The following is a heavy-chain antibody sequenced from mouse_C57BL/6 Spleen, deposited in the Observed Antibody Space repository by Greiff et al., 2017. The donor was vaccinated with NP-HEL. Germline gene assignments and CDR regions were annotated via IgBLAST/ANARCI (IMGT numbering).Heavy chain of an antibody. V-gene: IGHV2-2*01. CDR1: GFSLTSYG. J-gene: IGHJ4*01. D-gene: IGHD1-1*01. CDR3: ARPYYGSNAMDY. Sequence: VQLVESGPGLVQPSQSLSITCTVSGFSLTSYGVHWVRQSPGKGLEWLGVIWSGGSTDYNAAFISRLSISKDNSKSQVFFKMNSLQADDTAIYYCARPYYGSNAMDYWGQGTSVTVSS. CDR2: IWSGGST.